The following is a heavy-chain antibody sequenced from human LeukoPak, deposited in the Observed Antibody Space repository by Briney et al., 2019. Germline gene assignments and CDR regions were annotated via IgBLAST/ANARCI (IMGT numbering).Heavy chain of an antibody. V-gene: IGHV3-9*01. Sequence: SLRLSRAVSGVTLEEYAMHWVRPALGEGVGWGAAIKWNSDGINYAGSVKGRFTLSRDNAKRSLYLQMYSPRAQGTGLYFCVKERITTRFFDYWGQGTLVTVSS. CDR2: IKWNSDGI. CDR1: GVTLEEYA. D-gene: IGHD1-1*01. CDR3: VKERITTRFFDY. J-gene: IGHJ4*02.